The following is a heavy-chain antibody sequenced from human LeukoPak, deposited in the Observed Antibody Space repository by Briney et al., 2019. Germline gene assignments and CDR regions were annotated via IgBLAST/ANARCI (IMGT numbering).Heavy chain of an antibody. Sequence: ASVKVSCKASGYTSTNYYMHWVRQAPGQGLEWMGLINPTGTSTNYAQKFRGRVTMTRDTSTTTVYMELSSLRSEDTAVYYCATDLGGITIFGVAATNWFDPWGQGTLVTVSS. CDR2: INPTGTST. J-gene: IGHJ5*02. V-gene: IGHV1-46*01. D-gene: IGHD3-3*01. CDR3: ATDLGGITIFGVAATNWFDP. CDR1: GYTSTNYY.